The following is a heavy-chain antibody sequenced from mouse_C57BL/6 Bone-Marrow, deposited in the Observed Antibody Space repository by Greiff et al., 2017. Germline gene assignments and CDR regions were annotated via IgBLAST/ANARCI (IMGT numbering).Heavy chain of an antibody. CDR1: GFTFPDYY. J-gene: IGHJ2*01. D-gene: IGHD2-1*01. V-gene: IGHV7-3*01. CDR2: IRNKANGYTT. Sequence: EVNLVESGGGLVQPGGSLSLSCAASGFTFPDYYMSWVRQPPGKALEWLGFIRNKANGYTTEYSASVKGRFHISRDNSQSILYLQMNALRAEDGATYYCARYKGNSGFYSYYFDYWGQGTTLTVAS. CDR3: ARYKGNSGFYSYYFDY.